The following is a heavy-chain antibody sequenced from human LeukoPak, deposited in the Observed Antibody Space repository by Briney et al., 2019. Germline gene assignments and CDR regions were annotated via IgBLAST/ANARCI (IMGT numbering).Heavy chain of an antibody. Sequence: GGSLRLSCAASGFTFSSYWMSWVRQAPGKGLEWVANIKQDGSEKYYVDSVKGRFTISRDNAKNSLYLQMNSLRAEDTAVYYCARDGSMVRGVIKPSAFDIWGQGTMVTVSS. V-gene: IGHV3-7*01. CDR1: GFTFSSYW. D-gene: IGHD3-10*01. J-gene: IGHJ3*02. CDR3: ARDGSMVRGVIKPSAFDI. CDR2: IKQDGSEK.